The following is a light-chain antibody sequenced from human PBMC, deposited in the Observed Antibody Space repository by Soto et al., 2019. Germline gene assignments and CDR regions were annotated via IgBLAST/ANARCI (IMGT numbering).Light chain of an antibody. CDR3: QQYYGFPRT. Sequence: AIRMTQSASSFSASTGDRVTITCRASQDISSYLAWYQQKPGKAPKLLIYAASTLQSGVPSRFSGSGSGTAFTLTISFLQSQDFATYSCQQYYGFPRTFGQGTKVEIK. V-gene: IGKV1-8*01. CDR2: AAS. CDR1: QDISSY. J-gene: IGKJ1*01.